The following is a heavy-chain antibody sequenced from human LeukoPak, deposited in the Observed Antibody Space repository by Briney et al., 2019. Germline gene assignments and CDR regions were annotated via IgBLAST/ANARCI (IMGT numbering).Heavy chain of an antibody. CDR2: ISSSGSTT. CDR1: GFTFSSYE. V-gene: IGHV3-48*03. D-gene: IGHD1-1*01. Sequence: QSGGSLRLSCAASGFTFSSYEMTWVRQAPGKGLEWVSYISSSGSTTHYADSVKGRFTFSRDNAKNSLYLQMNSLRAEDTAVYYCAKVGDNWDFDYWGQGTLVTVSS. CDR3: AKVGDNWDFDY. J-gene: IGHJ4*02.